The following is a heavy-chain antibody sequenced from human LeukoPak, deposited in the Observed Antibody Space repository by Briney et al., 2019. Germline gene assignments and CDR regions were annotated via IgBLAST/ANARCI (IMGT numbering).Heavy chain of an antibody. CDR3: ARRVLMSSAGVPDTWLDP. J-gene: IGHJ5*02. CDR2: ISYSGST. CDR1: GSSVSNYY. Sequence: SETLSLTCTVSGSSVSNYYWNWIRQPPGKGLEWLGHISYSGSTIYNPSLNSRVTISLDTSKNQFSLSLNSVTAADTAVYFCARRVLMSSAGVPDTWLDPWGQGTLVTVS. V-gene: IGHV4-59*08. D-gene: IGHD6-19*01.